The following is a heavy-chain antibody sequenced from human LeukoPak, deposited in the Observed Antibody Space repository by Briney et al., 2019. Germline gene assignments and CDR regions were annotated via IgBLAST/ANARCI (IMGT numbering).Heavy chain of an antibody. CDR3: ASGLRSTGRSGNYFDY. V-gene: IGHV4-59*08. J-gene: IGHJ4*02. Sequence: DPSETLSLTCTISGGSISYYYWSWIRQPPGKGLECIGYISKKGGTYYNPSLKSRITISSDPPKNHFSLELSSVTAADTAIYFCASGLRSTGRSGNYFDYWGPGTLVAVSS. D-gene: IGHD4-17*01. CDR2: ISKKGGT. CDR1: GGSISYYY.